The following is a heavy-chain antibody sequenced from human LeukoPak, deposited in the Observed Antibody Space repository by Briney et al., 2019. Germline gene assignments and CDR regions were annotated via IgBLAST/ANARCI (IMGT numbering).Heavy chain of an antibody. Sequence: GGSLRLSCAASGFTFSSYAMSWVRQAPGKGLEWVSAISGSGGSTYYADSVKGRFTISRDNSKNTLYLQMNSLRAEDTAVYYCAKSPLRCCSGGSCLNWFDPWGQGTLVTVSS. V-gene: IGHV3-23*01. CDR1: GFTFSSYA. CDR3: AKSPLRCCSGGSCLNWFDP. CDR2: ISGSGGST. J-gene: IGHJ5*02. D-gene: IGHD2-15*01.